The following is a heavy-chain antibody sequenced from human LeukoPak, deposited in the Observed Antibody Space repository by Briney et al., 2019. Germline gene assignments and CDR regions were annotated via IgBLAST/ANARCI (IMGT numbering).Heavy chain of an antibody. CDR1: GYTFTGYY. Sequence: ASVKVSCKASGYTFTGYYMHWVRQAPGQGLEWMGWINPNSGGTNYAQKFQGRVTMTRDTSISTAYMELSRLRSDDTAVYYCARDVGGIFGVVSSSSGAFDIWGQGTMVTVSS. D-gene: IGHD3-3*01. J-gene: IGHJ3*02. V-gene: IGHV1-2*02. CDR2: INPNSGGT. CDR3: ARDVGGIFGVVSSSSGAFDI.